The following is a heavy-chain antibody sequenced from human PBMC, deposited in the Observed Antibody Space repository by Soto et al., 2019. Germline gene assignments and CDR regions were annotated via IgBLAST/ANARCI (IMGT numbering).Heavy chain of an antibody. CDR2: ISGSGSST. D-gene: IGHD3-9*01. CDR1: GFPFSSYA. V-gene: IGHV3-23*01. CDR3: AKDENYHTLTCYWYYFDY. Sequence: EVQLLESGGGLVQPGGSLRLSCAASGFPFSSYAMSWVRQAPGKGLEWVSGISGSGSSTHYADSVKGRFTISRDNSKNTLYLQMNSLRAEDTAVYYCAKDENYHTLTCYWYYFDYWGQGTLVTVSS. J-gene: IGHJ4*02.